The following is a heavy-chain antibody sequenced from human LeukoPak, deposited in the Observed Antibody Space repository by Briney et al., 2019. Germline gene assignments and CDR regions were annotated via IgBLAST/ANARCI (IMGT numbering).Heavy chain of an antibody. V-gene: IGHV3-33*01. CDR1: GFTFSNYG. J-gene: IGHJ4*02. CDR2: IWYDGSNK. D-gene: IGHD3-10*01. Sequence: GGSLRLSCSASGFTFSNYGMHWVRQAPGKGLEWVALIWYDGSNKYYADSVKGRFTISRDNSKNTLYLQMNSLRAEDTAVYYCAGSYYNVFDYWGQGTLVTVSS. CDR3: AGSYYNVFDY.